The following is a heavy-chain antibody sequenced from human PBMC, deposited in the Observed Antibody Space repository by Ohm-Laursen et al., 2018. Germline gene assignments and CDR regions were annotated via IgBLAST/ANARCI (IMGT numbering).Heavy chain of an antibody. J-gene: IGHJ5*02. V-gene: IGHV4-38-2*01. CDR2: IYHSGST. CDR1: GYSISSGYY. Sequence: TLSLTCAVSGYSISSGYYWGWIRQPPGKGLEWIGSIYHSGSTYYNPSLKSRVTISVDTSKNQFSLKLNSVTAADPAVYYCARDIVVVVAARPTSNWFDPWGQGTLVTVSS. D-gene: IGHD2-15*01. CDR3: ARDIVVVVAARPTSNWFDP.